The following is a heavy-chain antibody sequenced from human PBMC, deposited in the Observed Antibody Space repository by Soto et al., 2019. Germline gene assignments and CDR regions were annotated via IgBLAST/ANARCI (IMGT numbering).Heavy chain of an antibody. J-gene: IGHJ4*02. V-gene: IGHV3-30*18. CDR1: GFTLSRYG. CDR3: AKVFYPYDIVRIVPDY. Sequence: QVQLVESGGGVVQPGRSLRISCAASGFTLSRYGMHWVRQAPGKGLERVAFISYDGSNRYYADSVKGRLTISRDNSENTLYLQMNSLRAEDTAVYYCAKVFYPYDIVRIVPDYWGQGTLVTVSS. CDR2: ISYDGSNR. D-gene: IGHD2-8*01.